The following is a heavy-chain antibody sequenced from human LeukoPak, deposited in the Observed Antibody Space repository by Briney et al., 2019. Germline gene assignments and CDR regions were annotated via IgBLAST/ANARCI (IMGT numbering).Heavy chain of an antibody. Sequence: GASVKVSCKASGYTFTSYYMHWVRQAPGQGLEWMGIINPSGDDTSYAQKFRGRVTMTSDTSTSTVYMDLSSLTSEDTAVYYCARDTAMVTYWFDPWGQGTLVTVSS. CDR2: INPSGDDT. D-gene: IGHD5-18*01. V-gene: IGHV1-46*01. CDR3: ARDTAMVTYWFDP. J-gene: IGHJ5*02. CDR1: GYTFTSYY.